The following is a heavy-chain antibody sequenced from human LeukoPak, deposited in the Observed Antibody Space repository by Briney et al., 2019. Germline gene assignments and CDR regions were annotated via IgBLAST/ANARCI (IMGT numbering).Heavy chain of an antibody. Sequence: PGGSLRLSCAASGFTFSSYAMHWVRQASGKGLEWVGRIRSKTNNYATAYAASMKGKFTISRDDSKNTAYLQMNSLKTEDTAVYYCSVNYCSGASCYMFWGQGTMVTVSS. CDR1: GFTFSSYA. J-gene: IGHJ3*01. V-gene: IGHV3-73*01. D-gene: IGHD2-15*01. CDR2: IRSKTNNYAT. CDR3: SVNYCSGASCYMF.